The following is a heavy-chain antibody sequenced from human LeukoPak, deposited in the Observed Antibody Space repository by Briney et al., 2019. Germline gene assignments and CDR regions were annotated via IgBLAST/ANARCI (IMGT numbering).Heavy chain of an antibody. Sequence: ASVTVSCKASGYTFTSYGISWVRQAPGQGLEWMGWISAYNGNTNYAQKLQGRVTMTTDTSTSTAYMELRSLRSDDTAVYYCARLTTVTTSRWFDPWGQGTLVTVSS. J-gene: IGHJ5*02. CDR2: ISAYNGNT. CDR3: ARLTTVTTSRWFDP. CDR1: GYTFTSYG. V-gene: IGHV1-18*04. D-gene: IGHD4-17*01.